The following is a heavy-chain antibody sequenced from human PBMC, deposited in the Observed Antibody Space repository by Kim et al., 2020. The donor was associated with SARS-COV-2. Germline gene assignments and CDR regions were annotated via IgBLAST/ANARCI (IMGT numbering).Heavy chain of an antibody. J-gene: IGHJ6*02. Sequence: SETLSLTCTVSSGSISSGGYYWSWNRQRPGKGWVWTGYYDYSGSTNYNPTLKSRVTISVATNKNPCSLKLCSVTAADTAVDHCARAIVYYYGRDAWGQG. V-gene: IGHV4-31*03. D-gene: IGHD2-15*01. CDR1: SGSISSGGYY. CDR2: YDYSGST. CDR3: ARAIVYYYGRDA.